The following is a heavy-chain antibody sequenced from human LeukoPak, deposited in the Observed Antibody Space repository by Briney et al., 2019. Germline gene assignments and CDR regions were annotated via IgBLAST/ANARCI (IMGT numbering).Heavy chain of an antibody. CDR1: GFTFSSYG. CDR2: IRYDGSNK. D-gene: IGHD6-19*01. Sequence: GGSLRLSCAASGFTFSSYGMHWVRQAPGKGLEWVAFIRYDGSNKYYADSVKGRFTISRDNSKNTLYLRMNSLRAEDTAVYYCAKDPQRAVSPSYYYMDVWGKGTTVTVSS. CDR3: AKDPQRAVSPSYYYMDV. J-gene: IGHJ6*03. V-gene: IGHV3-30*02.